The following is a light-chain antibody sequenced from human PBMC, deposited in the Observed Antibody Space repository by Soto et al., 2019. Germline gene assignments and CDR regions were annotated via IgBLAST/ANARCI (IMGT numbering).Light chain of an antibody. J-gene: IGKJ1*01. CDR2: DAS. CDR1: QSISSW. CDR3: QQSNSYPWT. Sequence: DIQMTQSPSTLSASVGDRVTITCRASQSISSWLAWYQQKPGKAPKLLIYDASSLESGVPSRFSGSGSGTEFTLTISSLQPDDFATYYCQQSNSYPWTFGQGTMVEIK. V-gene: IGKV1-5*01.